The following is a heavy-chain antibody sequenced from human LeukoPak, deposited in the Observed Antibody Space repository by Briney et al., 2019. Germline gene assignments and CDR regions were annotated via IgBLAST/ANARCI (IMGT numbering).Heavy chain of an antibody. V-gene: IGHV1-18*01. CDR2: ISAYNGNT. D-gene: IGHD3-10*01. Sequence: GASVKVSCKASGYTFTSYGISWVRQAPGQGLEWMGWISAYNGNTNYAQKLQGRVTMTTDTSTSTAYMELRSLRSDDTAVYYCARVFKEGYYGSGSYYLFDYWGQGTLVTVSS. CDR3: ARVFKEGYYGSGSYYLFDY. J-gene: IGHJ4*02. CDR1: GYTFTSYG.